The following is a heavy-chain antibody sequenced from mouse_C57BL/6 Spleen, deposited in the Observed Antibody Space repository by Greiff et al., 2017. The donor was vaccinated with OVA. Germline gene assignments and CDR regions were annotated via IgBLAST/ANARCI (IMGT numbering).Heavy chain of an antibody. CDR3: AEGVYGNPYFDY. D-gene: IGHD2-1*01. CDR1: GFSLTSYG. Sequence: VQLQQSGPGLVQPSQSLSITCTVSGFSLTSYGVHWVRQSPGKGLEWLGVIWRGGSTDYNAAFMSRLSISKDNSKCQVFFKMNSLQADDTAIYSCAEGVYGNPYFDYWGQGTTLTVSS. V-gene: IGHV2-5*01. J-gene: IGHJ2*01. CDR2: IWRGGST.